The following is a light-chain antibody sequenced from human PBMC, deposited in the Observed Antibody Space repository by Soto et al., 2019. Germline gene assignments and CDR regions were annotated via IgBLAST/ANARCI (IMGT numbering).Light chain of an antibody. Sequence: EIVLTQSPATLSLSPGERGTLSCRARPSVVRYLAWYQHKPGQPPRLLIYDTSNRALGNRGRFGGSGSGTDFTLTISSLEPEDFAVYYCVQRSVWPWTVGQGTKVEVK. CDR1: PSVVRY. J-gene: IGKJ1*01. CDR3: VQRSVWPWT. CDR2: DTS. V-gene: IGKV3-11*01.